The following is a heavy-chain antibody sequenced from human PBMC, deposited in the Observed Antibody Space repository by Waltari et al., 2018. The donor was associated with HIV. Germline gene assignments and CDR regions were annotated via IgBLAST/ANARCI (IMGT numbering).Heavy chain of an antibody. V-gene: IGHV3-49*03. D-gene: IGHD1-26*01. CDR3: SRPSGTLHSYGMDV. J-gene: IGHJ6*02. CDR1: GFTFADYG. Sequence: GLVQPGRSLRLSCRGSGFTFADYGMSWLRQAPGKGLEWVGFITSETYGGTAEYAASVTGRFVISREDSKSIAYLQMNSLEIEDTGVYYCSRPSGTLHSYGMDVWGQGTTVTVSS. CDR2: ITSETYGGTA.